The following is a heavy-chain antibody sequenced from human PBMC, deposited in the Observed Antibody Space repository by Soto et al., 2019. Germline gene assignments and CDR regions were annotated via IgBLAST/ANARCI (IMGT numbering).Heavy chain of an antibody. Sequence: EPLSLTCTDAGGCMSNYFCDWIRQPAGKGLEWIGRIDNSGSTNYNPSLKSRITMSADTSRNQFSLNLKSVTAADTAVYYCARGGQDFWSGPFDYWGQGALVTVSS. CDR2: IDNSGST. V-gene: IGHV4-4*07. D-gene: IGHD3-3*01. CDR1: GGCMSNYF. J-gene: IGHJ4*02. CDR3: ARGGQDFWSGPFDY.